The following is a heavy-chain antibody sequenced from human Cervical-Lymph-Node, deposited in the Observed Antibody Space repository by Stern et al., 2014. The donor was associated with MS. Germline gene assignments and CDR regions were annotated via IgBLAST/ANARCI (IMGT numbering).Heavy chain of an antibody. V-gene: IGHV1-18*01. CDR3: AREWELRY. D-gene: IGHD1-26*01. CDR2: INTYNGDT. CDR1: GYTFTNYG. J-gene: IGHJ4*02. Sequence: VQLVESGAEVKKPGASVKVSCKASGYTFTNYGISWVRQAPGQGLEWMGWINTYNGDTNYAQNLQGRATMTTDTSTSTAYMELRSLRSDDTAVYYCAREWELRYWGQGTLVTVSS.